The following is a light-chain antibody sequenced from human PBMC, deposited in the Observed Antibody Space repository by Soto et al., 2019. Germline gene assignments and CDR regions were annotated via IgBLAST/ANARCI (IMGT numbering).Light chain of an antibody. J-gene: IGKJ3*01. Sequence: EIVMTQSPGTLSVSPGERATLLCRASQSVSNNLAWYQQKPGQAPRLLIYDASTRATGIPARFSGSGSGTEITLTIISMQSEDYAVYYCHRYNKWPSFTFGRGTQVDIK. V-gene: IGKV3-15*01. CDR2: DAS. CDR1: QSVSNN. CDR3: HRYNKWPSFT.